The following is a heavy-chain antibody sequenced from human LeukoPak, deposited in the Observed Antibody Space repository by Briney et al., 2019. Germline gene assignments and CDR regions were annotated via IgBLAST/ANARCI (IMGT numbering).Heavy chain of an antibody. CDR2: ISISSNYI. CDR3: AALLGGPHPGY. V-gene: IGHV3-21*01. CDR1: GFTFSSYS. J-gene: IGHJ4*02. D-gene: IGHD7-27*01. Sequence: PGGSLRLSCAASGFTFSSYSLNWVRQAPGKGLEWVSSISISSNYICYADSVKGRFTISRDNAKNSLYLQMNSLRAEDTAVYYCAALLGGPHPGYWGQGTLVTVSS.